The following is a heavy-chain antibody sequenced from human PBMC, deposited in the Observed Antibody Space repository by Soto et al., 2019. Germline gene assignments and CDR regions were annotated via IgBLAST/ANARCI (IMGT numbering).Heavy chain of an antibody. Sequence: LQLQESGPGLVKPSETLSLTCSVSGASINNTSYYWGWIRQSPGKGLEWLGNISFSGTAYSTPSLRGRVTMSVDTSKNQFSLQLNSMTAADTGVYYCARGAPGAIPNSYFDFWGQGTLVTVSS. D-gene: IGHD1-26*01. V-gene: IGHV4-39*01. CDR2: ISFSGTA. J-gene: IGHJ4*02. CDR3: ARGAPGAIPNSYFDF. CDR1: GASINNTSYY.